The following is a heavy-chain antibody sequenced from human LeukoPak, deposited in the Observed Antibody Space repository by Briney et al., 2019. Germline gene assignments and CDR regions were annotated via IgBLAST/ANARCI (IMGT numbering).Heavy chain of an antibody. CDR3: ARNEYSGSYYWFDP. V-gene: IGHV1-69*13. D-gene: IGHD1-26*01. CDR1: GGTFSSYA. J-gene: IGHJ5*02. CDR2: IIPIFGTA. Sequence: ASVKVSCKASGGTFSSYAISWVRQPPGQGLEWMGGIIPIFGTANYAQKFQGRVTITADESTSTAYVELSSLRSEDTAVYYCARNEYSGSYYWFDPWGQGTLVTVSS.